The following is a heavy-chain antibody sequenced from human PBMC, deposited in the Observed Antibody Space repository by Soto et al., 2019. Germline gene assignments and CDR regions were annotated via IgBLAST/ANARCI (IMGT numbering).Heavy chain of an antibody. V-gene: IGHV6-1*01. CDR2: TYYRSKWYN. CDR3: ARAPAPFYDYVCGSYRQNTPELNAFDI. Sequence: PSQTLSLTCAISGDSVSSNSAAWNWIRQSPSRGLEWLGRTYYRSKWYNDYAVSVKSRITINPDTSKNQFSLQLNSVTSEDTAVYYCARAPAPFYDYVCGSYRQNTPELNAFDIWGQGTMVTVSS. CDR1: GDSVSSNSAA. D-gene: IGHD3-16*02. J-gene: IGHJ3*02.